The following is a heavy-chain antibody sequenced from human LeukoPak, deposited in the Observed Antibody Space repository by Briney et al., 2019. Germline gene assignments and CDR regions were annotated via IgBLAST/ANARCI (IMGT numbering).Heavy chain of an antibody. J-gene: IGHJ5*02. CDR3: ATYGGNSVGNWFDP. V-gene: IGHV4-31*02. Sequence: WVRQHPGKGLEWIGYIYSSGSTYYNPSLKSRVTISVDTSKNQFSLKLSSVTAADTAVYYCATYGGNSVGNWFDPRGQGTLVTVSS. D-gene: IGHD4-23*01. CDR2: IYSSGST.